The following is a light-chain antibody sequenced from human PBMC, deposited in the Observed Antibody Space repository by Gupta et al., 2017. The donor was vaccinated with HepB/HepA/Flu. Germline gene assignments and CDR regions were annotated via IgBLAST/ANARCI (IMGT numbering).Light chain of an antibody. CDR2: GKN. CDR3: NSRDSSGDNLVL. Sequence: SSELTQDPAVSVALGQTVRITCQGDSLRNCYASWYQQKPGRAPLLVIYGKNNRPSGIPDRFSGSTSLDTASLTITGAQAEDEADYYCNSRDSSGDNLVLFGGGTKVTGL. J-gene: IGLJ2*01. V-gene: IGLV3-19*01. CDR1: SLRNCY.